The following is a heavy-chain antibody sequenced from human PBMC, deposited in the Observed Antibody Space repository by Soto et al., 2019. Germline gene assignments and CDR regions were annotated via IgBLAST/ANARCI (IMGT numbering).Heavy chain of an antibody. D-gene: IGHD1-7*01. CDR2: TYYRSKWYN. Sequence: SQTLSLTCAISGDSVSSNSAAWNCIRQSPSRGLEWLGRTYYRSKWYNDYAVSVKSRITINPDTSKNQFSLQLNSVTPEDTAVYYCARDPTAHRYNWNYERDYYYGMDVWGQGTTVTVSS. V-gene: IGHV6-1*01. J-gene: IGHJ6*02. CDR1: GDSVSSNSAA. CDR3: ARDPTAHRYNWNYERDYYYGMDV.